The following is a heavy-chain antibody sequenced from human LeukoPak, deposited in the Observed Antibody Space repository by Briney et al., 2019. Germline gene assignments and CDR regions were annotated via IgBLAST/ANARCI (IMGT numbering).Heavy chain of an antibody. CDR2: INPNSGGT. CDR3: ARFRHGGWYVFDY. D-gene: IGHD6-19*01. V-gene: IGHV1-2*02. CDR1: GYTFTGYY. J-gene: IGHJ4*02. Sequence: ASVKVSCKASGYTFTGYYMHWVRQAPGQGLEWMGWINPNSGGTNYAQKFQGRVTMTRDTSISTAYMELSRLRSDDTAVYYCARFRHGGWYVFDYWGQGTLVSVSS.